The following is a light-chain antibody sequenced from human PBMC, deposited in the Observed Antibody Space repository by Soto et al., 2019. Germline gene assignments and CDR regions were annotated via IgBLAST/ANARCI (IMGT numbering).Light chain of an antibody. Sequence: QSVLTQPPSASGTPGQTVTISCSGSSSNIGSNTVNWYQQLPGTAPKLLIYSNNQRPPGVPDRFSGSYSGASASLPISGLQSAEEADYYCSTWDDSLNARVFGGGTQLTVL. CDR1: SSNIGSNT. CDR3: STWDDSLNARV. J-gene: IGLJ2*01. V-gene: IGLV1-44*01. CDR2: SNN.